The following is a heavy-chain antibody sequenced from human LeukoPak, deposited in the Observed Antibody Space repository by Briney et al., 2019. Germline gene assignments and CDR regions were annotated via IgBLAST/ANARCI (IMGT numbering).Heavy chain of an antibody. J-gene: IGHJ4*02. Sequence: ASVKVSCKASGYTFTSYDINWVRPATGQGLEWMGWMNPNSGNTGYAQKFQGRVTMTRNTSISTAYMELSSLRSEDTAVYYCARDSYYDSSGLFDYWGQGTLVTVSS. CDR3: ARDSYYDSSGLFDY. V-gene: IGHV1-8*01. D-gene: IGHD3-22*01. CDR1: GYTFTSYD. CDR2: MNPNSGNT.